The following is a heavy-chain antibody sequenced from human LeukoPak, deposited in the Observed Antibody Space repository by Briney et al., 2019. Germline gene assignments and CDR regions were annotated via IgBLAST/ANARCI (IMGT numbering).Heavy chain of an antibody. CDR3: ARGLRGGPSGGGLDY. Sequence: GESLKISCKGSGYSFTSYWIGWVRQMPGKGLEWMGRIDPSDSYTNYSPSFQGHVTISADKSISTAYLQWSSLKASDTAIYYCARGLRGGPSGGGLDYWGQGTLVTVSS. CDR1: GYSFTSYW. V-gene: IGHV5-10-1*01. J-gene: IGHJ4*02. D-gene: IGHD2-15*01. CDR2: IDPSDSYT.